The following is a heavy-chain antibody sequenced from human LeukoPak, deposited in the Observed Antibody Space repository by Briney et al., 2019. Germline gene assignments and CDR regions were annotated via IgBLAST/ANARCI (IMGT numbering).Heavy chain of an antibody. CDR1: GGSISSSSYY. CDR2: IYYSGST. V-gene: IGHV4-39*07. J-gene: IGHJ6*03. Sequence: KSSETLSLTCTVSGGSISSSSYYWGWIRQPPGKGLEWIGSIYYSGSTYYNPSLKSRVTISVDTSKNQFSLKLSSVTAADTAVYYCTSGTLSYYYMDVWGKGTTVTISS. CDR3: TSGTLSYYYMDV. D-gene: IGHD1-14*01.